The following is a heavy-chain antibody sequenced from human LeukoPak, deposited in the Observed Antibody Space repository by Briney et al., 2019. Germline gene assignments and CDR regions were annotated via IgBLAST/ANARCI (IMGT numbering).Heavy chain of an antibody. V-gene: IGHV4-59*01. CDR2: IYYSGST. Sequence: LETLSLTCTVTGGSISSYYWSWLRQSPGKGLEWIGYIYYSGSTNYNPSLKSRVTISVDTSKNQFSLKLSSVTAADTAVYYCAGSGSNYYDSSGYNAFDIWGQGTMVTVSS. D-gene: IGHD3-22*01. CDR3: AGSGSNYYDSSGYNAFDI. CDR1: GGSISSYY. J-gene: IGHJ3*02.